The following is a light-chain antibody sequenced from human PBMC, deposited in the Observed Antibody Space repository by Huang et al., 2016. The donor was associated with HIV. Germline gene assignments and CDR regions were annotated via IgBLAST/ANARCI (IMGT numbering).Light chain of an antibody. J-gene: IGKJ4*01. CDR3: QQYGSSPLT. Sequence: EIVLTQSPGTLSLSPGESATRSCRASQSVSSNYLAWYQEKSGQAPRLLIYAASNRATGIPDRFSGSGSGTDFTLAISRLEPEDFAVYYCQQYGSSPLTFGGGTKVEIK. CDR1: QSVSSNY. V-gene: IGKV3-20*01. CDR2: AAS.